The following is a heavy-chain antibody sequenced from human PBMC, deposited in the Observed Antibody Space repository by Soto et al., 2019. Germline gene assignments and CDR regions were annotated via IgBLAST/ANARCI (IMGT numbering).Heavy chain of an antibody. CDR2: IYYSGST. CDR3: ARADLAAAGFLFDY. J-gene: IGHJ4*02. D-gene: IGHD6-13*01. CDR1: GGSISSSSYY. V-gene: IGHV4-39*01. Sequence: SETLSLTCTVSGGSISSSSYYWGWIRQPPGKGLEWIGSIYYSGSTYYNPSLKSRVTISVDTSKNQFSLKLSSVTAADTAVYYCARADLAAAGFLFDYWGQGSLDTVS.